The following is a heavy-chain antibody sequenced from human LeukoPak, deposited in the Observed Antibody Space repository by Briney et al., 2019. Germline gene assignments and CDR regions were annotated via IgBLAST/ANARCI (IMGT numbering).Heavy chain of an antibody. D-gene: IGHD3-10*01. CDR3: AKGGDYYGSGSYSGVDV. CDR1: GFTFSSYA. V-gene: IGHV3-23*01. Sequence: GGSLRLSCAASGFTFSSYAMSWVRQAPGKGLEWVSAISGSGGSTYYADSVKGRFTISRDNSTNTLYLQMNSLRAEDTAVYYCAKGGDYYGSGSYSGVDVWGQGTTVTVSS. J-gene: IGHJ6*02. CDR2: ISGSGGST.